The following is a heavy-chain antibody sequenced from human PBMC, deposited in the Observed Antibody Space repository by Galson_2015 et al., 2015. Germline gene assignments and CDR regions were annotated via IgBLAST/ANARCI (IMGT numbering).Heavy chain of an antibody. Sequence: SVKVSCKASGYTFTSYGISWVRQAPGQGLEWMGWISAYNGNTNYAQKLQGRVTMTTDTSTSTAYMELRSLRSDDTAVYYCARFIVVVVAATPELDYWGQGTLVTASS. D-gene: IGHD2-15*01. CDR2: ISAYNGNT. CDR1: GYTFTSYG. V-gene: IGHV1-18*01. J-gene: IGHJ4*02. CDR3: ARFIVVVVAATPELDY.